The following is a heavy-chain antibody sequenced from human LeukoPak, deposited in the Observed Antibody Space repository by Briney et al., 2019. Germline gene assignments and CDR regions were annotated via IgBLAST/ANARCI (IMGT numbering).Heavy chain of an antibody. CDR1: GGPISSSNW. D-gene: IGHD3-10*01. CDR3: ARVTTLLWFGELNSPLDY. V-gene: IGHV4-4*02. Sequence: SETLSLTCAVSGGPISSSNWWSWVRQPPGKGLEWIGEIYHSGSTNYNPSLKSRVTISVDKSKNQFSLKLSSVTAADTAVYYCARVTTLLWFGELNSPLDYWGQGTLVTVSS. CDR2: IYHSGST. J-gene: IGHJ4*02.